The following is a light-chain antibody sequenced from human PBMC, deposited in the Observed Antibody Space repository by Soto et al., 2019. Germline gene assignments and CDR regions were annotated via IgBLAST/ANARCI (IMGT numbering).Light chain of an antibody. J-gene: IGKJ1*01. CDR3: QHRSNWPWT. CDR2: DAS. V-gene: IGKV3-11*01. CDR1: QRISGY. Sequence: EIVLTQSPGALSLSAVQGSTLSCRASQRISGYLGWYQQKPGQAPRLLIYDASNRATGIPVRFSGSGSGTDYTLTISNLEPEDFAIYYCQHRSNWPWTFGQGTKVDIK.